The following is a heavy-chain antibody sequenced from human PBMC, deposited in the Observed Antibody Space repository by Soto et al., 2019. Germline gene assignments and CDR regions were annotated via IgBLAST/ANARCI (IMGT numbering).Heavy chain of an antibody. CDR1: GDSVSSNSAA. CDR3: ARNRRGAAADPDGMDV. J-gene: IGHJ6*02. V-gene: IGHV6-1*01. CDR2: TYYRSKWYN. D-gene: IGHD6-13*01. Sequence: SQTLSLTCAISGDSVSSNSAAWSWIRQSPSRGLEWLGRTYYRSKWYNDYAVSVKSRITINPDTSKNQFSLQLNSVTPEDTAVYYCARNRRGAAADPDGMDVWGRGTTVTVSS.